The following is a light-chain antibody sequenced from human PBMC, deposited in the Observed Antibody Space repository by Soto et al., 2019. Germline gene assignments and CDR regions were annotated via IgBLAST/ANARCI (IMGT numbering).Light chain of an antibody. CDR2: NDY. V-gene: IGLV1-47*02. CDR1: TSNVGSNL. CDR3: AVWDDSLSGVV. Sequence: QSVLAQPPSASGTPGQRVTISCSGSTSNVGSNLASWYQQLPGSAPKLLIYNDYERPSGVPDRFSGSKSCTSASRGISGLRAEDEADYFCAVWDDSLSGVVFGGGTKLTVL. J-gene: IGLJ2*01.